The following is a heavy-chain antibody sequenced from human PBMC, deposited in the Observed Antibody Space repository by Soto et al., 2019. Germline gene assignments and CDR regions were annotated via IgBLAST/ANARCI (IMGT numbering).Heavy chain of an antibody. CDR1: GGSISSYY. J-gene: IGHJ6*02. CDR2: IYYSGST. V-gene: IGHV4-59*12. D-gene: IGHD3-10*01. Sequence: SETLSLTCTVSGGSISSYYWSWIRKPPGKGLEWIGYIYYSGSTNYNPSLKSRVTISVDPSKNQFSLKMSSVTAAATAVYYRALWRPSRAAEGYYYYGKDVWGPGTTVTVAS. CDR3: ALWRPSRAAEGYYYYGKDV.